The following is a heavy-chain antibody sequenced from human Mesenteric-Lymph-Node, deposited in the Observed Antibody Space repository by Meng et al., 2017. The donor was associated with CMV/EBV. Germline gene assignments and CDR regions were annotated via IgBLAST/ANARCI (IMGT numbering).Heavy chain of an antibody. J-gene: IGHJ5*02. V-gene: IGHV3-72*01. CDR3: ARVLRSGYYRIDP. D-gene: IGHD3-3*01. Sequence: GESLKISCAASGFTFSDHYMDWVRQAPGKGLEWVGRTRNKANSYTTEYAASVKGRFTISRDNAKNSLYLQMNSLRVEDTAVYYCARVLRSGYYRIDPWGQGTLVTVSS. CDR2: TRNKANSYTT. CDR1: GFTFSDHY.